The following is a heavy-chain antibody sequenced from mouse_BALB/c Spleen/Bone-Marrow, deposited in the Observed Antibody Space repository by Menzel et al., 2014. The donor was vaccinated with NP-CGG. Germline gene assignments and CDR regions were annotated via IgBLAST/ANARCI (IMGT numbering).Heavy chain of an antibody. J-gene: IGHJ3*01. V-gene: IGHV1-7*01. CDR3: ARCGGRSYDGFAY. Sequence: VQLQQSGAELAKPGASVKMSCKASGYTFTIYWMHWVKQRPGQGLEWIGYINPSTGYTEYNQKFKDKATLAADKSSSTAYMQLSSLTSEDSAVYYCARCGGRSYDGFAYWGQGTLVTVSA. D-gene: IGHD2-12*01. CDR1: GYTFTIYW. CDR2: INPSTGYT.